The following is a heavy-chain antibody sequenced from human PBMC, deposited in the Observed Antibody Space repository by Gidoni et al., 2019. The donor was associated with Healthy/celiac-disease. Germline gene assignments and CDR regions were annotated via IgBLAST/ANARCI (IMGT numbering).Heavy chain of an antibody. D-gene: IGHD2-15*01. CDR1: GFTFSSYA. CDR3: ARGSGGKPFDY. J-gene: IGHJ4*02. Sequence: QVQLVESGGGVVQPGRSLRLSCAASGFTFSSYAMHWVRQAPGKGLEWVAVISYDGSNKYYADSVKGRFTISRDNSKNTLYLQMNSLRAEDTAVYYCARGSGGKPFDYWGQGTLVTVSS. CDR2: ISYDGSNK. V-gene: IGHV3-30-3*01.